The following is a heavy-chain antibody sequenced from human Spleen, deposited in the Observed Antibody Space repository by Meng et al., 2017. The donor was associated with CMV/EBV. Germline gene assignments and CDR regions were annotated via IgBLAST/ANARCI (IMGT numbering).Heavy chain of an antibody. V-gene: IGHV1-69*05. CDR1: AGTFSSYA. CDR2: IIPIFGTA. CDR3: ARGGGRVKPWFDP. D-gene: IGHD6-13*01. Sequence: ASAGTFSSYAISWVRQAPGQGLEWMGGIIPIFGTANYAQKFQGRVTITTDESTSTAYMELSSLRSEDTAVYYCARGGGRVKPWFDPWGQGTLVTVSS. J-gene: IGHJ5*02.